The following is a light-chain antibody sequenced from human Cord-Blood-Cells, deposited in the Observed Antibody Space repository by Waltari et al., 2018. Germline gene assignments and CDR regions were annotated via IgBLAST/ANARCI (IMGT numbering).Light chain of an antibody. CDR3: QQYGSSPYR. CDR2: GAS. Sequence: EIVLTQSPGTLSLSPGERATLSCRASQSVSSSYLAWYQQKPGQAPRLLIYGASSRATGIPDRVSGSGSGTDFTLTISRLEPEDFAVYYCQQYGSSPYRCGQGTKLEIK. V-gene: IGKV3-20*01. CDR1: QSVSSSY. J-gene: IGKJ2*03.